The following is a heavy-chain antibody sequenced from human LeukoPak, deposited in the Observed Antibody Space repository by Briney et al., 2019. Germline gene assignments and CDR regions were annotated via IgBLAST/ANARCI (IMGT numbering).Heavy chain of an antibody. CDR1: GYTFTSHG. V-gene: IGHV1-18*01. CDR2: ISAYNGAT. D-gene: IGHD2-2*01. J-gene: IGHJ4*02. CDR3: ARIYCSSTSCYPPDY. Sequence: ASVKVSCKASGYTFTSHGISWLRQAPGQGLVWMGWISAYNGATNYAQKLQGRVTMTTDTSTSTAYMELRSLRSDDTAVYYCARIYCSSTSCYPPDYWGQGTLVTVSS.